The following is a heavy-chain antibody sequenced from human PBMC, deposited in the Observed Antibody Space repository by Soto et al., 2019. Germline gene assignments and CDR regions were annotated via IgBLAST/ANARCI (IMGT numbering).Heavy chain of an antibody. CDR3: ARDNRYNWNDEGWFDP. CDR2: MNPNSGKT. J-gene: IGHJ5*02. Sequence: QVQLVQSGAEVKKPGASVKVSCKASGYSFSDYDINWVRQATGQGPEWMVWMNPNSGKTGYAQKFHGRVTMTRNTSINTAYMELSSLGAEDTAVYYCARDNRYNWNDEGWFDPWGQGTLVTVSS. D-gene: IGHD1-20*01. CDR1: GYSFSDYD. V-gene: IGHV1-8*01.